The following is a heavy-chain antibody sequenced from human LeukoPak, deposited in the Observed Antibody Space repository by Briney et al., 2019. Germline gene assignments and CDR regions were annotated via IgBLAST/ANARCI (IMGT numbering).Heavy chain of an antibody. CDR2: IVVGSGNT. CDR1: GFTFTSSA. J-gene: IGHJ4*02. D-gene: IGHD2-2*01. CDR3: AAEGMGYCSSTSCLKGY. Sequence: SVKVSCKASGFTFTSSAVQWVRQARGQRLEWIGWIVVGSGNTNHAQKFQERVTITRDMSTSTAYMELSSLRSEDTAVYYCAAEGMGYCSSTSCLKGYWGQGTLVTVS. V-gene: IGHV1-58*01.